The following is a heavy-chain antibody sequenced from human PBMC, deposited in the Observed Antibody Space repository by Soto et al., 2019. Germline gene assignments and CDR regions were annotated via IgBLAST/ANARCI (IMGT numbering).Heavy chain of an antibody. D-gene: IGHD2-15*01. CDR2: ISASGGDT. J-gene: IGHJ4*02. CDR3: ATNGDCSRGICYWHVEY. V-gene: IGHV3-23*01. Sequence: EVHLQGSGGGLVQPGGSLRLSCAASGFNFNYYAMNWVRRAPGKGLEWVSAISASGGDTYYADSVKGRFTISRDNSKNTQPLQMNSLRAEDTAVYYCATNGDCSRGICYWHVEYWGQGILVTVSS. CDR1: GFNFNYYA.